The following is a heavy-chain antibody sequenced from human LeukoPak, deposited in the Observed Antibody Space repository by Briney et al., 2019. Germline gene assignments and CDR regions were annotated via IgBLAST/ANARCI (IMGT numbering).Heavy chain of an antibody. D-gene: IGHD3-3*01. CDR2: INHSGST. J-gene: IGHJ5*02. Sequence: PSETLSLTCAVYGGSFSGYYWSWIRQPPGKGLEWIGEINHSGSTNYNPSLKSRVTISVDTSKNQFSLKLSSVTAADTAVYYCARFWSGYRFGGPKFDPWGQGTLVTVSS. CDR3: ARFWSGYRFGGPKFDP. CDR1: GGSFSGYY. V-gene: IGHV4-34*01.